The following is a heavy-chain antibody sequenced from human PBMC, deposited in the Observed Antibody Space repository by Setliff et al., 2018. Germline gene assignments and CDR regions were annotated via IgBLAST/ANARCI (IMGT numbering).Heavy chain of an antibody. V-gene: IGHV3-30*03. J-gene: IGHJ3*01. CDR2: ISYDERQR. Sequence: GGSLRLSCAASGFTFSTYRMHWVRQAPGKGLEWVAVISYDERQRYYGDSVKGRFTISRDNSKNTLSLQMNNLRTEDTALYYCAVSAVDSGDALDFWGQGTMVTVSS. D-gene: IGHD3-10*01. CDR3: AVSAVDSGDALDF. CDR1: GFTFSTYR.